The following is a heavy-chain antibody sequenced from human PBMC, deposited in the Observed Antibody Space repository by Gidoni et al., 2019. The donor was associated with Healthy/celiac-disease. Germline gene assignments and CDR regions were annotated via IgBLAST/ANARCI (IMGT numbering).Heavy chain of an antibody. Sequence: QVQLQESGPGLVKPSQTLSLTCTVSGGSISSGGYYWSWIRQHPGKGLAWIGYIYSSGSTYYNPSLNSRVTISVDTSNNQFSLKLSSVTAADTAVYYCARGGPYYYGSGDWGQGTLVTVSS. CDR2: IYSSGST. CDR1: GGSISSGGYY. J-gene: IGHJ4*02. CDR3: ARGGPYYYGSGD. D-gene: IGHD3-10*01. V-gene: IGHV4-31*03.